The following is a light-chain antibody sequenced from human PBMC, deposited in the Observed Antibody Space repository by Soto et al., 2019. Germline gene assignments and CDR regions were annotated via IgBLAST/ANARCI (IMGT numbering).Light chain of an antibody. V-gene: IGLV2-14*01. CDR3: SSYTSSPSYV. CDR1: SSDVGGYNY. CDR2: DVS. J-gene: IGLJ1*01. Sequence: QSALTQPASVCGSPGQSITISCTGTSSDVGGYNYVSWYQQHPGKAPKLMIYDVSNRPSGVSNRFSGSKSGNTASLTISGPQPEVYHEYHCSSYTSSPSYVVGTVTKVTVL.